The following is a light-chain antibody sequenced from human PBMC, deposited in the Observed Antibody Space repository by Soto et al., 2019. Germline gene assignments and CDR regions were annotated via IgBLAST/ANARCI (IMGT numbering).Light chain of an antibody. CDR2: GAS. CDR1: QSVSSY. J-gene: IGKJ5*01. V-gene: IGKV3-20*01. CDR3: QQYGGSPIT. Sequence: EIVLTQSPATLSLSPGERATLSCRASQSVSSYLAWYQQKPGQAPRLLIYGASTRATGIPDRFSGSGSGTDFTLTISRLEPDDFALYFCQQYGGSPITFGLGTRLEIK.